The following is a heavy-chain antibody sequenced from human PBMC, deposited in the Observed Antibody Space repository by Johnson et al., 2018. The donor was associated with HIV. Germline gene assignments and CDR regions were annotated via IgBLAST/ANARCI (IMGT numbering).Heavy chain of an antibody. D-gene: IGHD6-19*01. V-gene: IGHV3-11*01. J-gene: IGHJ3*02. CDR3: AKDICSGYTNGGTLDI. CDR1: GFTFSDYY. CDR2: ISSSGSSV. Sequence: QVQLVESGGGLVKPGGSLRLSCAASGFTFSDYYMSWIRQAPGKGLEWVSYISSSGSSVYYTDSVKGRFTISRDNAKAFLYLQMNSLRPEDTGLYYCAKDICSGYTNGGTLDIWGQGTMVTVSS.